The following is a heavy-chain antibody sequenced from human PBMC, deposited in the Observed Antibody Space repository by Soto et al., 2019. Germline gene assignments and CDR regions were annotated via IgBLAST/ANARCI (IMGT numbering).Heavy chain of an antibody. CDR2: ISSSSSTI. Sequence: GGSLRLSCAASGFTFSSYSMNWVRQAPGKGLEWVSYISSSSSTIYYADSVKGRFTISRDNSKNTLYLQMNSLRAEDTAVYYCAREAMDTAMADFDYWGQGTLVTVS. J-gene: IGHJ4*02. V-gene: IGHV3-48*01. CDR3: AREAMDTAMADFDY. CDR1: GFTFSSYS. D-gene: IGHD5-18*01.